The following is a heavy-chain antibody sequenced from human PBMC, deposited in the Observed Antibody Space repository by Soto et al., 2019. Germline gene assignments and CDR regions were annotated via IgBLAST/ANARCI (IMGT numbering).Heavy chain of an antibody. CDR3: ARGGYDFWDV. CDR1: GGSVSSGSYY. CDR2: IYYSGST. J-gene: IGHJ6*02. V-gene: IGHV4-61*01. D-gene: IGHD3-3*01. Sequence: QVQLQESGPGLVKPSETLSLTCTVSGGSVSSGSYYWSWIRQPPGKGLEWIGYIYYSGSTNYNPSLKSRVTISVDTSKNQFSLKLSSVTAADTAVYYCARGGYDFWDVWGQGTTVTVSS.